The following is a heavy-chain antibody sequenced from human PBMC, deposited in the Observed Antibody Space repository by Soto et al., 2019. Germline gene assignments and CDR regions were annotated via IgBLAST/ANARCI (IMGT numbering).Heavy chain of an antibody. D-gene: IGHD3-16*01. Sequence: QVQLVQSGAEVKKPGSSVKVSCKASGGTFSSYGMHRVRQAPGKGLEWVAVISYDGSNKYYADSVKGRFTISRDNSKNTLYLQMNSLRAEDTAVYYCAKDEGGYDYVWGPMDVWGQGTTVTVSS. CDR3: AKDEGGYDYVWGPMDV. CDR2: ISYDGSNK. V-gene: IGHV3-30*18. CDR1: GGTFSSYG. J-gene: IGHJ6*02.